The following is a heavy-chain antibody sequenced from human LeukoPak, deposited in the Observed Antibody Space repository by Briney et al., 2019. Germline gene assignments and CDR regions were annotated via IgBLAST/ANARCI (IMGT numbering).Heavy chain of an antibody. J-gene: IGHJ4*02. CDR1: GFTFSNYA. D-gene: IGHD2-15*01. CDR3: AKIDCSGSSCYQFDC. CDR2: ITGSGGST. Sequence: GGSLRLSCAASGFTFSNYAMSWVRQAPGKGLEWVSGITGSGGSTFYADSVKGRFTISRDNSKNTLYLQMNSLRAEDTAVYYCAKIDCSGSSCYQFDCWGQGTLVTVSS. V-gene: IGHV3-23*01.